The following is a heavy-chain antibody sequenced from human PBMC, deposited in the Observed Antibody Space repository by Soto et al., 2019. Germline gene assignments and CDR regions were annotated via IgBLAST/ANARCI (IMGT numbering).Heavy chain of an antibody. Sequence: QLQLQESGPGLVKPSETLSLTCAVTGGAITSTSYWWGWIRQPPGKGLEWVGSMSYSGSTFYNPSLERRHTISADTSKNHFSLPLISVTATDTAIYYCARVAAMVGAARYCYCDHRGRGPQVTVSS. CDR2: MSYSGST. V-gene: IGHV4-39*02. CDR3: ARVAAMVGAARYCYCDH. D-gene: IGHD2-15*01. J-gene: IGHJ2*01. CDR1: GGAITSTSYW.